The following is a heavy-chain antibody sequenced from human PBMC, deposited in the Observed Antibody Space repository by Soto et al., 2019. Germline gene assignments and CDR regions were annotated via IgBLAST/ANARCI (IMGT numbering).Heavy chain of an antibody. Sequence: QVQLVQSGAEVKKPGSSVKVSCKASGGTFSSYAISWVRQAPGQGLEWMGGIIPIFGTANYAQKFQGRVTITADESTSXXYMELSSLRSEDTAVYYCASATYSNYDYYYYGMDVWGQGTTVTVSS. CDR1: GGTFSSYA. CDR3: ASATYSNYDYYYYGMDV. V-gene: IGHV1-69*12. D-gene: IGHD4-4*01. J-gene: IGHJ6*02. CDR2: IIPIFGTA.